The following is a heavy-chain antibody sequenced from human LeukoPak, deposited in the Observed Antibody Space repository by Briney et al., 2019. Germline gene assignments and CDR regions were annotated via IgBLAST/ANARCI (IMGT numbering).Heavy chain of an antibody. CDR3: AARGGCTNGVCYTLWFHP. CDR1: GGSFSGYY. D-gene: IGHD2-8*01. Sequence: SETLSLTCAVYGGSFSGYYWSWIRQPPGKGLEWIGEINHSGSTNYNPSLKSRVTISVDTSRNQFSLRLNSVTAADTAVYYCAARGGCTNGVCYTLWFHPWGLGTLVTVSS. J-gene: IGHJ5*02. CDR2: INHSGST. V-gene: IGHV4-34*01.